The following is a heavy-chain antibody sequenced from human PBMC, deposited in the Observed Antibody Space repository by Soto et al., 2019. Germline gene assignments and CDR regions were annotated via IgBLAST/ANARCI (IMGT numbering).Heavy chain of an antibody. J-gene: IGHJ6*02. CDR3: ARAVYCTTANCWDDFHYYNIDV. Sequence: PSETLSLTCAVYSESFSKYYWNWIRQSPGKGLEWIGEINQSGSTNYNPSLKSRVTISIDTSKNQFSLKLTSVTAADTAVYYCARAVYCTTANCWDDFHYYNIDVWGQGTAVTVSS. CDR2: INQSGST. CDR1: SESFSKYY. D-gene: IGHD2-2*01. V-gene: IGHV4-34*01.